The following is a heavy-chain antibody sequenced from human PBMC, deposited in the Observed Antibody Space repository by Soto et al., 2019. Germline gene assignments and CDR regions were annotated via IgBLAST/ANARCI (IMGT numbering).Heavy chain of an antibody. V-gene: IGHV3-64*01. CDR2: ISSNGGST. Sequence: GGSLRLSCAASGFTFSSYAMHWVRQAPGKGLEYVSAISSNGGSTYYANSVKGRFTISRDNSKNTLYLQMGGLRAEDMAVYYCARDMGLRYFDWLYGMDVWGQGTTVTVSS. CDR1: GFTFSSYA. J-gene: IGHJ6*02. D-gene: IGHD3-9*01. CDR3: ARDMGLRYFDWLYGMDV.